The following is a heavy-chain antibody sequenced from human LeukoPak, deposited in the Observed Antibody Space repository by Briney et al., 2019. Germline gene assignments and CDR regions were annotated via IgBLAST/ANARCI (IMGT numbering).Heavy chain of an antibody. J-gene: IGHJ6*03. V-gene: IGHV4-39*01. CDR3: ARGRRHTVVVTARYYYYMDV. CDR1: FGSVTNSLYY. Sequence: SETLSLTCTVSFGSVTNSLYYWGWIRQPPGRGLEWVGNVYYTGKTYFNPSLKSRLTISVDASHNQFSLKLRSVTAADTAVYYCARGRRHTVVVTARYYYYMDVWGKGTTVTVSS. D-gene: IGHD2-21*02. CDR2: VYYTGKT.